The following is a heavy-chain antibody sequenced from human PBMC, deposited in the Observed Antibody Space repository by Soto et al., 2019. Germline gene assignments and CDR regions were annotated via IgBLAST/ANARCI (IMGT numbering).Heavy chain of an antibody. CDR2: IYYSGST. D-gene: IGHD2-2*01. CDR1: GDSISSGGYY. J-gene: IGHJ6*03. V-gene: IGHV4-31*03. CDR3: ARDMGPGCSSTSCYEGPGYMDV. Sequence: SETLSLTCTVSGDSISSGGYYWSWIRQHPGKGLEWIGYIYYSGSTYYNPSRKSRVTISVDTSKSQFSLKLSSVTAADTAVYYCARDMGPGCSSTSCYEGPGYMDVWGKGTTVTVS.